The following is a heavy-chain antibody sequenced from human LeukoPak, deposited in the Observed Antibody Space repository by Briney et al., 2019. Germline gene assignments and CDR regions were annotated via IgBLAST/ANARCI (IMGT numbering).Heavy chain of an antibody. CDR2: FDPEDGET. J-gene: IGHJ5*02. CDR1: GYTLTELS. V-gene: IGHV1-24*01. Sequence: ASVKVSCKVSGYTLTELSMHWVRQAPGKGLEWMGGFDPEDGETIYAQKFQGRVTMTEDTSTDTAYMELSSLRSEDTAVYYCARGTMRATSNWFDPWGQGTLVTVSS. D-gene: IGHD3-22*01. CDR3: ARGTMRATSNWFDP.